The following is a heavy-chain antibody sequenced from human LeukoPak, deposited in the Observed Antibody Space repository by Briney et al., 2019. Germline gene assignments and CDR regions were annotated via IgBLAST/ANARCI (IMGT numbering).Heavy chain of an antibody. CDR3: AKYNRNYVRNFDY. V-gene: IGHV4-39*01. J-gene: IGHJ4*02. Sequence: SETLSLTCTVSGGSISSSSYYWGWIRQPPGKGLEWIGSIYYSGSTYYNPSLKSRVTISVDTSKNQFSLKLSSVTAADTAVYYCAKYNRNYVRNFDYWGQGTLVTVSS. D-gene: IGHD1-7*01. CDR1: GGSISSSSYY. CDR2: IYYSGST.